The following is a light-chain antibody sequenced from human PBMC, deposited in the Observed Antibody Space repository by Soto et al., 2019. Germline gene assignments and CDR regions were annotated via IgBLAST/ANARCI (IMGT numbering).Light chain of an antibody. Sequence: QAVVTQPASVSGSPGQTITISCTGTSSDVGGYAYVSWYQQYPGKVPKLVISEVSNRPSGVSHRFSGSRSGNTASLTISGLQAEDEADYHCSSYTSRTTPVFGGGTNVTVL. CDR2: EVS. CDR3: SSYTSRTTPV. V-gene: IGLV2-14*01. CDR1: SSDVGGYAY. J-gene: IGLJ2*01.